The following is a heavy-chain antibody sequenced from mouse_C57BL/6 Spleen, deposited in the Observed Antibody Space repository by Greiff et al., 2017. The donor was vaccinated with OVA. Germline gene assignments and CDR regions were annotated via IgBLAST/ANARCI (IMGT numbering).Heavy chain of an antibody. CDR1: GYTFTSYG. V-gene: IGHV1-81*01. Sequence: VKLMESGAELARPGASVKLSCKASGYTFTSYGISWVKQRTGQGLEWIGEIYPRSGNTYYNEKFKGKATLTADKSSSTAYMELRSLTSEDSAVYVCARSGGSSLVWCAYWGQGTLVTVSA. CDR3: ARSGGSSLVWCAY. J-gene: IGHJ3*01. D-gene: IGHD1-1*01. CDR2: IYPRSGNT.